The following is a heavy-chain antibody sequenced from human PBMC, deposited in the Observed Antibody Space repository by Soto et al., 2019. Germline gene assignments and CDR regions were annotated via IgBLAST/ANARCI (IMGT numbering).Heavy chain of an antibody. D-gene: IGHD2-15*01. Sequence: EVQVLESGGDLVQPGGSLRLSCAASGFTFKNYAMTWVRQAPGKGLEWVSGISANGGSTYYADSVKGRFTISRDNSENTLYLQMNNLRAGDTAVYYCAKLLGYLLDAGLDYWGQGTLVTVSS. CDR1: GFTFKNYA. CDR2: ISANGGST. V-gene: IGHV3-23*01. CDR3: AKLLGYLLDAGLDY. J-gene: IGHJ4*02.